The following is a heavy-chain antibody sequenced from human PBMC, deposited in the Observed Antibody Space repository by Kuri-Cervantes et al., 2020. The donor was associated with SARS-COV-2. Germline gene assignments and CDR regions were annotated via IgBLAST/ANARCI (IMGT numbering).Heavy chain of an antibody. CDR2: IYYSGST. J-gene: IGHJ4*02. CDR3: ARTIRDGYNGHYFDY. Sequence: SETLSLTCTVSGGSISSYYWSWIRQPPGKGLEWIGYIYYSGSTNYNPSLKSRVTMSVDTSKNQFSLKLSSVTAADTAVYYCARTIRDGYNGHYFDYWGQGTLVTVSS. D-gene: IGHD5-24*01. CDR1: GGSISSYY. V-gene: IGHV4-59*01.